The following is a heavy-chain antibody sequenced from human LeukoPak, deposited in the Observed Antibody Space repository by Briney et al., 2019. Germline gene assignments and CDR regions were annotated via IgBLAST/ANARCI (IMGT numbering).Heavy chain of an antibody. CDR2: INHSGST. D-gene: IGHD2-2*02. Sequence: SETLSLTCAVYGGSFSGYYWSWICQPPGKGLEWIGEINHSGSTNYNPSLKSRVTISVDTSKNQFSLKLSSVTAADTAVYYCARSYPAAVDYWGQGTLVTVSS. CDR1: GGSFSGYY. CDR3: ARSYPAAVDY. V-gene: IGHV4-34*01. J-gene: IGHJ4*02.